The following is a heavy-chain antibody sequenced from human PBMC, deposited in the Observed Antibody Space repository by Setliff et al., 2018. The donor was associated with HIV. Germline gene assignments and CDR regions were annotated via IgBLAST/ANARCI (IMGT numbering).Heavy chain of an antibody. CDR2: INWNGGST. D-gene: IGHD3-22*01. Sequence: PGGSLRLSCAASGFTFSAHGMSWVRQAPGKGLEWVSGINWNGGSTGYADSVKGRFTISRDSAKNTLYLQMNSLSADDTAVYYCVRGSGYYYFDNWGQGALVTVSS. CDR3: VRGSGYYYFDN. V-gene: IGHV3-20*04. CDR1: GFTFSAHG. J-gene: IGHJ4*02.